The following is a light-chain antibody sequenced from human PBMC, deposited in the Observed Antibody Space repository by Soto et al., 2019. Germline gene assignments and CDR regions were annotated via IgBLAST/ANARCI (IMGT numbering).Light chain of an antibody. V-gene: IGKV3D-20*01. CDR3: QQYGSSPT. CDR2: DTS. Sequence: EIVLTQSPATLSLSPGERATLSCGASQSINSNYLAWDQQKPGLAPRLVIYDTSRRAPGIPDGLTGSGSGTDFTLTISRLEPEDSAIYYCQQYGSSPTFGQGTRLEIK. CDR1: QSINSNY. J-gene: IGKJ5*01.